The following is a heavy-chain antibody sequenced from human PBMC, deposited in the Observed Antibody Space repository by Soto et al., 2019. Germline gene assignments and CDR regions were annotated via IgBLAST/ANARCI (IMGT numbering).Heavy chain of an antibody. CDR1: GYTFTGYC. D-gene: IGHD5-12*01. CDR2: INPNSGGT. Sequence: ASVKVSCKASGYTFTGYCMHWVRQAPGQGLEWMGWINPNSGGTNYAQKFQGWVTMTRDTSISTAYMELSRLRSDDTAVYYCARARLRTTYYYGMDVWGQGTTVTVSS. CDR3: ARARLRTTYYYGMDV. V-gene: IGHV1-2*04. J-gene: IGHJ6*02.